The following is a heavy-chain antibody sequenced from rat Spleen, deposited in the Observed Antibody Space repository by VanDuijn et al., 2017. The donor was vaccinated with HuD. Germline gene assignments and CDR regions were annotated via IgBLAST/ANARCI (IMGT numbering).Heavy chain of an antibody. J-gene: IGHJ2*01. D-gene: IGHD1-1*01. Sequence: QVQLKESEPDLVQPSQTLSLTCTVSGFSLTSYHVHWVRQPPGKGLGWMGRIQSGGSTDYNSALKSRLSISRDTSKSQVFLKMNSLQTEDTAMYFCARRDYSGSFDYWGQGVMVTVSS. CDR2: IQSGGST. CDR3: ARRDYSGSFDY. V-gene: IGHV2-27*01. CDR1: GFSLTSYH.